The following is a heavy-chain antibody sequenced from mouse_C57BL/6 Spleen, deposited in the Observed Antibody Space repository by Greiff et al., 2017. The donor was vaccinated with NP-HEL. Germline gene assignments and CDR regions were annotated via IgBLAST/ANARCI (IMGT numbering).Heavy chain of an antibody. D-gene: IGHD1-1*01. Sequence: QVQLQQPGAELVKPGASVKMSCKASGYTFTSYWITWVKQRPGQGLEWIGDIYPGSGSTNYNEKFKSKATLTVDTSSSTAYMQLSSLTSADSAVYYCARRGYGSSYWYFDVWGTGTTVTVSS. J-gene: IGHJ1*03. CDR1: GYTFTSYW. CDR3: ARRGYGSSYWYFDV. CDR2: IYPGSGST. V-gene: IGHV1-55*01.